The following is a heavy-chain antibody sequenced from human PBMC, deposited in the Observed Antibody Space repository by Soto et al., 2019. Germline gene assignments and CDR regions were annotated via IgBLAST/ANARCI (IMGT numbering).Heavy chain of an antibody. V-gene: IGHV3-53*01. J-gene: IGHJ6*02. CDR1: GFIVSSNY. Sequence: PGGSLRLSCAASGFIVSSNYISWVRQAPGKGLEWVSVIYSGGSANYADSVKGRFTISRDDSKNTLYLQMNSLRAEDTAVYYCVRDDYGLDVWGRGTAVTVSS. CDR2: IYSGGSA. CDR3: VRDDYGLDV.